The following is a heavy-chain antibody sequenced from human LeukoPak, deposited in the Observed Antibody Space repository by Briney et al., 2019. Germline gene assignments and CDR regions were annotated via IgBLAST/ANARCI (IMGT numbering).Heavy chain of an antibody. Sequence: GGSLRLSCAASGFTFNTYWMSWVRQAPGKGLEWVSYIGTSDATIYYADSVRGRFTISRDNAKNSLYLQMNSLRAEDTAVYYCTREESHCDYFSCKAGWFDPWGQGTLVTVSS. CDR2: IGTSDATI. CDR1: GFTFNTYW. CDR3: TREESHCDYFSCKAGWFDP. V-gene: IGHV3-48*04. J-gene: IGHJ5*02. D-gene: IGHD3-16*01.